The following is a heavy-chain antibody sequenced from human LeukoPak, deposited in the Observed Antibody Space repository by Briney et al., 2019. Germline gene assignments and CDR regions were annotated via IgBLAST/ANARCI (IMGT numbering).Heavy chain of an antibody. V-gene: IGHV3-23*01. D-gene: IGHD5-12*01. CDR3: AKSYNGYESKPDY. CDR1: GFTFSSYA. CDR2: ISNSGGRT. J-gene: IGHJ4*02. Sequence: GALRLSCAASGFTFSSYAMSWVRQAPGKGLEWVSSISNSGGRTFYTDSVKGRFTISRDNSKITLYLQMNSLRAEDTAVYYCAKSYNGYESKPDYWGQGTLVTVSS.